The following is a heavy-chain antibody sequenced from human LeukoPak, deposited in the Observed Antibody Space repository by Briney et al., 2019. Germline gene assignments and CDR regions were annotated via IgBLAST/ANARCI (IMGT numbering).Heavy chain of an antibody. CDR2: IRYDGSNE. Sequence: GGSLRLSCAASGFSFSSYGMHWVRQAPGKGLEWVAYIRYDGSNEQYADSVKGRFTISRDNAKNSLYLQMNSLRAEDTAVYYCARGPLPDYWGQGTLVTVSS. J-gene: IGHJ4*02. CDR3: ARGPLPDY. V-gene: IGHV3-30*02. CDR1: GFSFSSYG.